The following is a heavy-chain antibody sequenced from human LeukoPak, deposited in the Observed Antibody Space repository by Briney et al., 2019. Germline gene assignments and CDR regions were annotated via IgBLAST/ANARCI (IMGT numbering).Heavy chain of an antibody. D-gene: IGHD1-26*01. J-gene: IGHJ3*02. CDR1: GYTFTGYY. Sequence: ASVTVSCKASGYTFTGYYMHWVRQAPGQGLEWMGWINPNSGGTNYAQKFQGRVTMTRDTSISTAYMELSRLRSDDTAVYYCASYGIVGASFGAFDIWGQGTMVTVSS. CDR2: INPNSGGT. V-gene: IGHV1-2*02. CDR3: ASYGIVGASFGAFDI.